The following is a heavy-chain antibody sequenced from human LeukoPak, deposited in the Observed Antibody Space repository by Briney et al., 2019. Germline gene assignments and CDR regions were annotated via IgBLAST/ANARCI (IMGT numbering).Heavy chain of an antibody. D-gene: IGHD2-21*01. V-gene: IGHV4-38-2*01. CDR1: GYSIRSSNY. CDR2: IHYLGNT. J-gene: IGHJ3*02. CDR3: ARVLIVVVIEEYDAFDI. Sequence: SETLSLTCAVSGYSIRSSNYWGWIRQPPGKGLEWIGNIHYLGNTYYNPSLKNRVTISLDTSKNEFSLKLGSVTAADTAVYYCARVLIVVVIEEYDAFDIWGQGTMVTVSS.